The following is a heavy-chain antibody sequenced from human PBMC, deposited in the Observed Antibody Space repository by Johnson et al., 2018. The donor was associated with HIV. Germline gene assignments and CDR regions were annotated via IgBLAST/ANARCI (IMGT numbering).Heavy chain of an antibody. J-gene: IGHJ3*02. CDR2: MWYDGSNK. Sequence: QVQLVESGGGVVQPGRSLRLSCAASGFTFSTYGMHWVRQAPGKGLEWVAVMWYDGSNKYYVDSVQGRFTISRDNSKNSLYLQMNSLRTEDTALYYCAKAQGSLPVEIYAFDIWGQGTMVTVSS. CDR1: GFTFSTYG. D-gene: IGHD1-26*01. V-gene: IGHV3-33*03. CDR3: AKAQGSLPVEIYAFDI.